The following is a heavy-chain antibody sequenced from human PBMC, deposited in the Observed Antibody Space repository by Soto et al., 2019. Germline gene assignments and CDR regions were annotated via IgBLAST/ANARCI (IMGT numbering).Heavy chain of an antibody. Sequence: PSETLSLTCTVSGGSISSDEYYWTWILHPPGKGLEWIGYIYYSVSTNYNPSLKSRVTISVDTSKNQFSLKLTSVSAADTAVYYCARHRSHSPDFCEFWGEENLVSTSS. D-gene: IGHD2-15*01. CDR2: IYYSVST. V-gene: IGHV4-30-4*01. CDR3: ARHRSHSPDFCEF. J-gene: IGHJ4*02. CDR1: GGSISSDEYY.